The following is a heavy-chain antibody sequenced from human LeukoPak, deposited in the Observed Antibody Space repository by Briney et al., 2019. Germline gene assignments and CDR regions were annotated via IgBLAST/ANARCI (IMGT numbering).Heavy chain of an antibody. CDR3: ARRRYYGSGSYAPFDY. CDR2: IYPGDSDA. J-gene: IGHJ4*02. D-gene: IGHD3-10*01. Sequence: GESLKISCKGSGYRFTNYWIGWVRQMPGKGLEWMGIIYPGDSDARYSPSFQGQVTFSADKSISTAYLQWSSLKASDTAMYYCARRRYYGSGSYAPFDYWGQGTLVTVSS. V-gene: IGHV5-51*01. CDR1: GYRFTNYW.